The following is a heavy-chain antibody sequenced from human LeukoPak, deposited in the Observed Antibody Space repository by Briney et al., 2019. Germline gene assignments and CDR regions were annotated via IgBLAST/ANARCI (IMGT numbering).Heavy chain of an antibody. CDR3: ARSLNAFDI. CDR1: GDSVSSDSAV. J-gene: IGHJ3*02. Sequence: SQTLSLTCAISGDSVSSDSAVWNWIRQSPSRGLEWLGRTYYRSKWYNDYAVSVKSRITISPDTSKNQFSLQLNSVTPEDTAVYYCARSLNAFDIWGQGTMVTVSS. CDR2: TYYRSKWYN. V-gene: IGHV6-1*01.